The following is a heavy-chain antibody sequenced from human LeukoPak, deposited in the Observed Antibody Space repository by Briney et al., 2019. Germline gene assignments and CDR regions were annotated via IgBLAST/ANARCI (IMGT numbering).Heavy chain of an antibody. CDR2: INSGGSRT. CDR1: GFTFSTYW. V-gene: IGHV3-74*01. Sequence: GSLRLSCAASGFTFSTYWMNWVRQAPGKGLVWVSRINSGGSRTSYADSVKGRFTISRDNAQNTLHLQMNSLRAEDTAVYFCARAYYYDSSGYPAGDDYWGQGTLVTVSS. J-gene: IGHJ4*02. CDR3: ARAYYYDSSGYPAGDDY. D-gene: IGHD3-22*01.